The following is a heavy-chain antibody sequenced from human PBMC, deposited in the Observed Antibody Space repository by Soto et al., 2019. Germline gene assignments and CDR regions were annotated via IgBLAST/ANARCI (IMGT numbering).Heavy chain of an antibody. CDR1: GFTFRNYY. CDR2: MNPDGSEE. V-gene: IGHV3-7*01. Sequence: GGSLRLSCAASGFTFRNYYMSWVRQAPGKGLEWVANMNPDGSEEWYVDSVGGRFAISRDNAEKSLYLQMRSVRVDDTAVYYCARVGSGSYDFWGQGTLVTVSS. D-gene: IGHD1-26*01. CDR3: ARVGSGSYDF. J-gene: IGHJ4*02.